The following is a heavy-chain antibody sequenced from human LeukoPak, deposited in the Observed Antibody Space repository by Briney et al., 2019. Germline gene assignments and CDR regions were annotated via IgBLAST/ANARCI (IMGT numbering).Heavy chain of an antibody. CDR2: IYYSGST. Sequence: SETLSLTCTVSGGSISSGGYYWSRIRQHPGKGLEWIGYIYYSGSTYYNPSLKSRVTISVDTSKNQFSLKLSSVIAADTAVYYCARAKPGRLAFDYWGQGTLVTVSS. J-gene: IGHJ4*02. CDR3: ARAKPGRLAFDY. V-gene: IGHV4-31*03. CDR1: GGSISSGGYY.